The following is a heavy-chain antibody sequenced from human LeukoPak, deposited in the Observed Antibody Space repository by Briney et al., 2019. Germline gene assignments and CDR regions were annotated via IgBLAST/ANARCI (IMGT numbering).Heavy chain of an antibody. CDR1: GGSIRSYY. Sequence: SETLSLTCTVSGGSIRSYYWSWIRQPAGKGLEWIGRIYTSGSTNYNPSLKSRVTMSVDTSKNQFSLKLSSVTAADTAVYYCARDIVVVPAAMRYPDVIGWFDPWGQGTLVTVSS. J-gene: IGHJ5*02. CDR2: IYTSGST. CDR3: ARDIVVVPAAMRYPDVIGWFDP. D-gene: IGHD2-2*01. V-gene: IGHV4-4*07.